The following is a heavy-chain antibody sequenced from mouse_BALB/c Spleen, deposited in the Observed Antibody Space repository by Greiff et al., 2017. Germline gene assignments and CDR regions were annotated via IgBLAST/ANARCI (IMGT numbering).Heavy chain of an antibody. J-gene: IGHJ4*01. CDR1: GYTFSSYW. CDR3: AYGNAAMDY. V-gene: IGHV1-9*01. CDR2: ILPGSGST. D-gene: IGHD2-1*01. Sequence: VKLQESGAELMKPGASVKISCKATGYTFSSYWIEWVKQRPGHGLEWIGEILPGSGSTNYNEKFKGNATFTADTSSNTAYMQLSSLTSEDSAVYYCAYGNAAMDYWGQGTSVTVSS.